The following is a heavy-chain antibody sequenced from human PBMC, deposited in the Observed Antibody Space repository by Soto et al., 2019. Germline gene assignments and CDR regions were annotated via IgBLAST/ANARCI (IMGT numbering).Heavy chain of an antibody. V-gene: IGHV4-31*03. D-gene: IGHD2-2*01. J-gene: IGHJ5*02. CDR1: GGSISSGCYY. CDR3: ASGLGYCSSTSCYNWFDP. Sequence: QVQLQESGPGLVKPSQTLSLTCTVSGGSISSGCYYWSWIRQHPGKGLEWIGYIYYSGSTYYNPHLKSRVTISVDTAKNQFSLKLSSVTAADTAVYYCASGLGYCSSTSCYNWFDPWGQGTLVTVSS. CDR2: IYYSGST.